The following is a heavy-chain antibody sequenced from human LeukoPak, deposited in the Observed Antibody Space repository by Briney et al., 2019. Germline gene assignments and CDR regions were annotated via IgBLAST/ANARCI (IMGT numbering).Heavy chain of an antibody. V-gene: IGHV3-66*01. Sequence: GGSLRLSCAASGFTFSHFSMSWVRQAPGKGLEWVSVIYSGGSTYYADSVKGRFTISRDNSKNTLYLQMNSLRAEDTAVYYCARKVDCSGGSCYDYWGQGTLVTVSS. CDR1: GFTFSHFS. D-gene: IGHD2-15*01. CDR3: ARKVDCSGGSCYDY. J-gene: IGHJ4*02. CDR2: IYSGGST.